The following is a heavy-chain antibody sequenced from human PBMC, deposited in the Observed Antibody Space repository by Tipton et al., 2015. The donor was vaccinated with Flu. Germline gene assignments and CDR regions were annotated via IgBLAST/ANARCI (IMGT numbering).Heavy chain of an antibody. CDR2: IIPLYNSA. V-gene: IGHV1-69*01. CDR1: GGTFSTYS. CDR3: ARRPYDGTGYYHQYFDY. Sequence: QLVQSGAEVKKPGSSVKVSCKTSGGTFSTYSINWVRQAPGQGLEWMGEIIPLYNSAKYARKFQGRVTITADESTHTAYMEVSRLRSEDTDVYYCARRPYDGTGYYHQYFDYWGQGTRVTVSS. D-gene: IGHD3-22*01. J-gene: IGHJ4*02.